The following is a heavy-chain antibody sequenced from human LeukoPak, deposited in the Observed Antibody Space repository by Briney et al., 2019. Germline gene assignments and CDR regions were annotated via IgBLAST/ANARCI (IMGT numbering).Heavy chain of an antibody. CDR2: IIPIFGTA. D-gene: IGHD5-18*01. CDR3: ARTPQHAYYYYNMDV. V-gene: IGHV1-69*05. CDR1: GVTFTTYT. J-gene: IGHJ6*03. Sequence: SLKVSCKASGVTFTTYTITWVRQAPGQGLEWVAGIIPIFGTANYAQKLQDRFTITTDASTSTVYMELTSLRAEDTAVYYYARTPQHAYYYYNMDVWGKGTTVTVAS.